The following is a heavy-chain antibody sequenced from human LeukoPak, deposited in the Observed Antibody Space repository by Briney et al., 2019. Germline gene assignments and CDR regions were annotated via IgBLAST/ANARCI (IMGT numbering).Heavy chain of an antibody. D-gene: IGHD2/OR15-2a*01. V-gene: IGHV3-23*01. CDR1: GFTFRTHA. J-gene: IGHJ4*02. CDR3: AKHSRGSFREASAFDY. CDR2: IGESGSNT. Sequence: GGSLRLSCAASGFTFRTHAMNWVRRAPGKGLEWVSGIGESGSNTYYADSVKGRFTISRDNSKNTLYLQMNSLRAEDTAAYYCAKHSRGSFREASAFDYWGQGTVVTVSS.